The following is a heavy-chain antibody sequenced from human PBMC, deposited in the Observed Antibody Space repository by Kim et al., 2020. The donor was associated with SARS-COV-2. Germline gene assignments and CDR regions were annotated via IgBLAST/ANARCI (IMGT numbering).Heavy chain of an antibody. Sequence: SETLSLTCSVSGIPISSYYWSLIRQPPGKGLEWIGYIYYTGSANYNPSLRSRVTISVDTSKNQFSLKLSSVTAADTAVYYCAGTARGANFDYWGREPWSPSPQ. V-gene: IGHV4-59*08. CDR3: AGTARGANFDY. CDR2: IYYTGSA. CDR1: GIPISSYY. D-gene: IGHD1-26*01. J-gene: IGHJ4*02.